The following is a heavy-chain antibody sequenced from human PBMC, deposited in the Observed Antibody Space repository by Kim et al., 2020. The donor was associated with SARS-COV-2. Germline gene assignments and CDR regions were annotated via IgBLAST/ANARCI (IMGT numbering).Heavy chain of an antibody. V-gene: IGHV1-69*13. D-gene: IGHD6-6*01. CDR1: GGTFSSYA. CDR2: IIPIFGTA. CDR3: ASGRTPVRRIAARPSHNWFDP. Sequence: SVKVSCKASGGTFSSYAISWVRQAPGQGLEWMGGIIPIFGTANYAQKFQGRVTITADESTSTAYMELSSLRSEDTAVYYCASGRTPVRRIAARPSHNWFDPWGQGTLVTVSS. J-gene: IGHJ5*02.